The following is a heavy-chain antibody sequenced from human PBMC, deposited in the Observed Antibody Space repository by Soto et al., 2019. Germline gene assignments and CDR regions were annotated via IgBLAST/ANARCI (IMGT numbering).Heavy chain of an antibody. Sequence: PGGSLRLSCAATGFTFSVYAMTWVRQAPGKGLEWVSAVTANGGSTYSADSVKGRFTISRDNAENTLYLQMNSLRAEDTAVYYCTTVFEYWGQGTPVTVSS. CDR3: TTVFEY. CDR1: GFTFSVYA. CDR2: VTANGGST. V-gene: IGHV3-23*01. J-gene: IGHJ4*02.